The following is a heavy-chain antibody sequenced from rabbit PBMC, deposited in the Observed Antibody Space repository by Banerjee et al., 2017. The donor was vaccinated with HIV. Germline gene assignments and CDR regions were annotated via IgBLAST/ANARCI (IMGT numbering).Heavy chain of an antibody. Sequence: QSLEESGGDLVKPGASLTLTCTASGFSFSSSYYMCWVRQAPGKGLEWIACIYGGSGSTYYASWAKGRFTISKTSSTTVTLQMTSLTAADTATYFCARSASSGWGFAYYFNLWGPGTLVTVS. CDR3: ARSASSGWGFAYYFNL. J-gene: IGHJ4*01. D-gene: IGHD4-1*01. CDR2: IYGGSGST. V-gene: IGHV1S40*01. CDR1: GFSFSSSYY.